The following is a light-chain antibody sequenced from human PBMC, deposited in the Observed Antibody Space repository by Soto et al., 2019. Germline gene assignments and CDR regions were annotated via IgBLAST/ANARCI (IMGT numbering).Light chain of an antibody. V-gene: IGKV1-39*01. Sequence: DIQMTQSPSSLSASVGDRVTITFRASQSISSYLNWYQQKPGKAPKVLIYDASNLESGVPSRFSGFRSGTEFTLTISSLQPDDFATYYCQHYGGMWTFGQGTKVDI. CDR3: QHYGGMWT. CDR2: DAS. CDR1: QSISSY. J-gene: IGKJ1*01.